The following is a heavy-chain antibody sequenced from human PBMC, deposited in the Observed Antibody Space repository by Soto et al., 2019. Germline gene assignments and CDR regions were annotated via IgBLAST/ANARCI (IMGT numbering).Heavy chain of an antibody. Sequence: SETLSLTCTVSGGFVSSDTHSWSWIRQTPGKRLEWIGFIYSGGSTKNPSLRSRVTMSVDTSKNQFSLKLRSVIVADTAVYHCARFVRSCSATTCSTRADVWGQGITVTVSS. V-gene: IGHV4-61*01. CDR3: ARFVRSCSATTCSTRADV. CDR1: GGFVSSDTHS. CDR2: IYSGGST. D-gene: IGHD2-2*01. J-gene: IGHJ6*02.